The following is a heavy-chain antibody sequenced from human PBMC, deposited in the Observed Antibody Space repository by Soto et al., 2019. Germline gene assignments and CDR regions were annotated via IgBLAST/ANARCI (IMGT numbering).Heavy chain of an antibody. D-gene: IGHD3-3*01. CDR1: GGSISSYY. V-gene: IGHV4-59*01. J-gene: IGHJ5*02. Sequence: SETLSLTCTVSGGSISSYYWSWIRQPPGKGLEWIGYIYYSGSTNYNPSLKSRVTISVDTPKNQFSLKLSSVTAADTAVYYCARALSIRRLMEWSAVNSIDPRGQGTLVTVS. CDR2: IYYSGST. CDR3: ARALSIRRLMEWSAVNSIDP.